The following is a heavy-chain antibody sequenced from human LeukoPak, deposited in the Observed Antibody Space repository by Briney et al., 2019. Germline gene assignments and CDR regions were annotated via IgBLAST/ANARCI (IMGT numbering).Heavy chain of an antibody. CDR2: ILGSGGGT. V-gene: IGHV3-23*01. Sequence: GGSLRLSCAAPGITFSNYNMNWVRQAPGKGLEWVSGILGSGGGTFYADSVKGRFTISRDNSENTLFLQMNSLRAEDTAVYYCAKDETISGVNYFYYWGQGTLVTVSS. CDR3: AKDETISGVNYFYY. D-gene: IGHD3-3*01. CDR1: GITFSNYN. J-gene: IGHJ4*02.